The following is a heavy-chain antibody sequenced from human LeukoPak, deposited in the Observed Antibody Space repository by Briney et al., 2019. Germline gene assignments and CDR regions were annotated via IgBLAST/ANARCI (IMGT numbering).Heavy chain of an antibody. Sequence: GGSLCLSCTASGFTVSSYEMNWFRQVPGKGLEWVSYITSNANTIYYADSVKGRFTISRDNAKNSLYLQMNSLRAEDTAVYYCARGTSYAFWGHGTLVTLSS. V-gene: IGHV3-48*03. CDR1: GFTVSSYE. CDR3: ARGTSYAF. CDR2: ITSNANTI. J-gene: IGHJ4*01.